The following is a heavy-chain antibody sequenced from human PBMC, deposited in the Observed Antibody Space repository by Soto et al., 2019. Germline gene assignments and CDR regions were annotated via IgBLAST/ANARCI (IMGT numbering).Heavy chain of an antibody. D-gene: IGHD1-26*01. V-gene: IGHV3-30*18. CDR2: ISDDGNKE. J-gene: IGHJ4*02. CDR3: AKAGGIYYTPFDY. CDR1: GFTFRTYA. Sequence: GGSLRLSCAASGFTFRTYAIHWVRQAPGKGLEWVAVISDDGNKEYYADSVKGRFTISRDNSKNTLYLQMNSLRAEDTAVYYCAKAGGIYYTPFDYWGQGTLVTVSS.